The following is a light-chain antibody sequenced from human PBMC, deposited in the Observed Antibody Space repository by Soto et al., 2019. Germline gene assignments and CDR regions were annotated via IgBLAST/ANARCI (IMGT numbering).Light chain of an antibody. Sequence: QSVLTQPPSVSEAPRQRVTISCSGSSSNIGNNAVNWYQQLPGKAPKLLIYYNDLLPSGVSDRFSGSKSGTSASLAISGLQSEDEADYYCAAWDDSLNGVVFSGGTKLTVL. CDR2: YND. J-gene: IGLJ3*02. V-gene: IGLV1-36*01. CDR3: AAWDDSLNGVV. CDR1: SSNIGNNA.